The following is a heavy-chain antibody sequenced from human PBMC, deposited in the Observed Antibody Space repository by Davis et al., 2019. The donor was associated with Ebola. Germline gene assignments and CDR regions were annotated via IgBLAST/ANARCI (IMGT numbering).Heavy chain of an antibody. CDR3: ARAPNNFGDYAHYWYFDL. D-gene: IGHD4-17*01. CDR1: GYMFTNYA. V-gene: IGHV7-4-1*02. Sequence: ASVTVSCKTSGYMFTNYAINWVRQAPGQGLEWMGWINTSTGNPTYAQDFTGRFVFSLDTSVNTAYLQISNLATEDAAVYFCARAPNNFGDYAHYWYFDLWGRGTLVTVS. CDR2: INTSTGNP. J-gene: IGHJ2*01.